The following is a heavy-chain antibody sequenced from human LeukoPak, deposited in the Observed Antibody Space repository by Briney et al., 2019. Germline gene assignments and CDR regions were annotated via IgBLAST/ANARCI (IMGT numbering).Heavy chain of an antibody. CDR2: ICYSGST. CDR1: GGSISSGGYY. D-gene: IGHD4-17*01. J-gene: IGHJ6*02. Sequence: KSSQTLSLTCTVSGGSISSGGYYWSWIRQHPGKGLEWIGYICYSGSTYYNPSLKSRVTISVDTSKNQFSLKLSSVTAADTAVYYCAREGDYGDLRGYYYGMDVWGQGTTVTVSS. V-gene: IGHV4-31*03. CDR3: AREGDYGDLRGYYYGMDV.